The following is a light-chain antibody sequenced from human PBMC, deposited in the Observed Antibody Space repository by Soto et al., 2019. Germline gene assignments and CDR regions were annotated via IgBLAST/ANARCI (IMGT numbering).Light chain of an antibody. CDR3: QQYSSLWT. CDR2: GAS. J-gene: IGKJ1*01. V-gene: IGKV3-20*01. CDR1: QSVSNNY. Sequence: EIVLTQSPGTLSLSPGERATLSCRTSQSVSNNYLAWYQQKPGQAPRLLIYGASSRATGLPDRFSGSGSGTDFTLSISRLEPEDFAVYYCQQYSSLWTFGQGTKVDIK.